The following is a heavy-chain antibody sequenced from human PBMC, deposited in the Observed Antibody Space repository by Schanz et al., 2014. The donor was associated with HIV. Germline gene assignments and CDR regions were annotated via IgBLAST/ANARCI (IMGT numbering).Heavy chain of an antibody. CDR3: AKPEYDNSGNSQSHFDY. Sequence: EVQLLESGGGLVQPGGSLRLSCAASGFAFSNYAMSWVRQAPGKGLEWVSSITESGGRTYYADSVNGRFTISRDNSKNTLYLQMTTLRTEDTAVYYCAKPEYDNSGNSQSHFDYWGQGTLVTVSS. D-gene: IGHD3-22*01. V-gene: IGHV3-23*01. J-gene: IGHJ4*02. CDR2: ITESGGRT. CDR1: GFAFSNYA.